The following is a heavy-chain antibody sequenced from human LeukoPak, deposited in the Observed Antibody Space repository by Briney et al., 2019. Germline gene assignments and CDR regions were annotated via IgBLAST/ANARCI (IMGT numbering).Heavy chain of an antibody. Sequence: GGSLRLSCAASEFRFSDYWMTWVRQAPGKGLEWVADIRKDGWKKNQVDSVKGRFSISRDNAKDLLYLQMTSLRAEDTAVYYCARGPDYGARSDYLDHWGQGTLVTVSS. J-gene: IGHJ4*02. CDR3: ARGPDYGARSDYLDH. D-gene: IGHD4-17*01. CDR1: EFRFSDYW. CDR2: IRKDGWKK. V-gene: IGHV3-7*01.